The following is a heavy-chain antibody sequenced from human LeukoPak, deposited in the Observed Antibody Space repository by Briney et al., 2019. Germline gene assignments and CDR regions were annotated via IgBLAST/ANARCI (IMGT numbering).Heavy chain of an antibody. Sequence: GGSLRLSCAASGFTFSSYGMRWVRQAPGKGLEWVAVISYDGSNKYYADSVKGRFTISRDNSKNTLYLQMNSLRAEDTAVYYCAKGYSGYDWSLVDYWGQGTLVTVSS. CDR2: ISYDGSNK. CDR3: AKGYSGYDWSLVDY. D-gene: IGHD5-12*01. V-gene: IGHV3-30*18. CDR1: GFTFSSYG. J-gene: IGHJ4*02.